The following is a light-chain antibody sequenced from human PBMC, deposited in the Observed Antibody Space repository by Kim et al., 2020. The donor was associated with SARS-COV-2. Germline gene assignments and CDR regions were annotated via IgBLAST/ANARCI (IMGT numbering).Light chain of an antibody. Sequence: QPITISCTGTSSDVGSYNLVSWYQKHPGKATKLMIYEVSKRPSGVSNRFAGSKSGNTASLTISGLQAEDEADYYCCSYAGSSTFLIFGGGTQLTVL. CDR3: CSYAGSSTFLI. CDR1: SSDVGSYNL. CDR2: EVS. J-gene: IGLJ2*01. V-gene: IGLV2-23*02.